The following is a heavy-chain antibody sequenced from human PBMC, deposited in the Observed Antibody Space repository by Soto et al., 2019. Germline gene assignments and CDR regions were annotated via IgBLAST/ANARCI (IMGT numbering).Heavy chain of an antibody. CDR1: GFTFSSYS. Sequence: GESLKISCAASGFTFSSYSMNWVRQAPGKGLEWVSSISSSSSYIYYADSVKGRFTISRDNAKNSLYLQMNSLRAEDTAVYYCARAYGSGSYAAFDIWGQGTMVTVSS. D-gene: IGHD3-10*01. CDR2: ISSSSSYI. J-gene: IGHJ3*02. V-gene: IGHV3-21*01. CDR3: ARAYGSGSYAAFDI.